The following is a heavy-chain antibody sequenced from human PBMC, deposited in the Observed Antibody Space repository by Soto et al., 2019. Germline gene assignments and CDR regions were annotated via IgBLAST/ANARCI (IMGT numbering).Heavy chain of an antibody. CDR2: IIPIFGTA. CDR1: GGTFSSYA. V-gene: IGHV1-69*01. J-gene: IGHJ5*02. CDR3: TRAYPWYRNDP. Sequence: QVQLVQSGAEVKKPGSSVKVSCKASGGTFSSYAISWVRQAPGQGLEWMGGIIPIFGTANYAQKLQGRVTITADEATSPAYAELGSLRCEGRAVHYCTRAYPWYRNDPWGQGTLVTVSS. D-gene: IGHD6-13*01.